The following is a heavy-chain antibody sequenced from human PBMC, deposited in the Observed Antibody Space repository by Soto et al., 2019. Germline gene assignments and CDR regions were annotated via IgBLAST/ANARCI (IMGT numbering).Heavy chain of an antibody. CDR3: TRHHPHHYDSSGYFDY. V-gene: IGHV4-39*01. CDR1: DGSISTSSYY. J-gene: IGHJ4*02. CDR2: IFYTGRT. Sequence: QLQMQEPGPGLVKPSETLSLTCTVSDGSISTSSYYWGWIRQSPGKGLEWIGTIFYTGRTYYNPSFESRVTLSVDTSKNQFSLHLTSVTAADTAMYYCTRHHPHHYDSSGYFDYWGQGTLVTVSS. D-gene: IGHD3-22*01.